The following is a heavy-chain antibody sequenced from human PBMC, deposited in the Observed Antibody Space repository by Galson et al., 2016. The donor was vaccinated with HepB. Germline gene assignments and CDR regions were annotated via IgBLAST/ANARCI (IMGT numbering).Heavy chain of an antibody. J-gene: IGHJ6*02. V-gene: IGHV3-30*18. CDR3: AKGLYNDFWSGFPPYYDYVMDF. CDR2: VSFDGSQK. D-gene: IGHD3-3*01. Sequence: SLRLSCAASGFTFSSYGMHWVRQAPGQGLEWVAVVSFDGSQKYYPDSVKGRFAISRDNSKNTLFLHVSSMSSEDTAVYYWAKGLYNDFWSGFPPYYDYVMDFWGQGTPVTVSS. CDR1: GFTFSSYG.